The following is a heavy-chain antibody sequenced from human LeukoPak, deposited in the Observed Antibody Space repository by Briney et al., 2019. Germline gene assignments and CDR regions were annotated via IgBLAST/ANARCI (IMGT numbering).Heavy chain of an antibody. Sequence: SETLSLTCTVSGGSISSSNVYWGWIRQPPGKGLEWIGYIYYSGSTNYNPSLKSRVTISVDTSKNRFSLKLRSVTAADTAVYYCARTTTVRGTYYMDVWGKGTTVTVSS. CDR2: IYYSGST. V-gene: IGHV4-61*03. CDR1: GGSISSSNVY. J-gene: IGHJ6*03. CDR3: ARTTTVRGTYYMDV. D-gene: IGHD3-10*01.